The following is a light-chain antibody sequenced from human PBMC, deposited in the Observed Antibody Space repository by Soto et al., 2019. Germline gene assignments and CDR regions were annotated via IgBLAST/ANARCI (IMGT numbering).Light chain of an antibody. CDR2: GAS. Sequence: EIVMTQSAATLSVSPGERATLSCRASQRVSSNLAWYQQKPGQAPRLLIYGASTRATGIPARFSGSGSGTEFTLTISSLQSEDFAVYYCQQYNNWRTFGQGTKVEIK. CDR1: QRVSSN. V-gene: IGKV3-15*01. CDR3: QQYNNWRT. J-gene: IGKJ1*01.